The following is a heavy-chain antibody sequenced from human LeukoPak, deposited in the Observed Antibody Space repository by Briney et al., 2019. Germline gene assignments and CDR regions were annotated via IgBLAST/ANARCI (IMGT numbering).Heavy chain of an antibody. CDR1: GFNFSSYG. V-gene: IGHV3-33*01. CDR3: ARDERHYYDSSGYYSPDGLDY. Sequence: GGSLRLSCAASGFNFSSYGMHWVRQAPGKGLEWVAVIWYDGSNKYYADSVKGRFTISRDNSKNTLYLQMNSLRAEDTAVYYCARDERHYYDSSGYYSPDGLDYWGQGTLVTVSS. J-gene: IGHJ4*02. D-gene: IGHD3-22*01. CDR2: IWYDGSNK.